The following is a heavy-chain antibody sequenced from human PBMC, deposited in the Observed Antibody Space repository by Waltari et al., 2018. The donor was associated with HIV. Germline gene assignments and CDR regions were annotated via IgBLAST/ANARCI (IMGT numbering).Heavy chain of an antibody. J-gene: IGHJ5*02. D-gene: IGHD6-19*01. CDR2: IIWNSGSI. CDR3: AKDRGPFIAVAGT. Sequence: DVQLVESGGGLVQPGRSLRLSCAASGFTFDHYAMNWVQQTPGKGLEWVSGIIWNSGSIDYADSLKGRFTISRDNTKNSLYLQMNSVRAEDTALYYCAKDRGPFIAVAGTWGQGTLVTVSS. V-gene: IGHV3-9*01. CDR1: GFTFDHYA.